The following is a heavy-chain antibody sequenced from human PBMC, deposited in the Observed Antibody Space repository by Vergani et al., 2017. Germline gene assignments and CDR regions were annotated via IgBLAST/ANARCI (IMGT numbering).Heavy chain of an antibody. CDR3: VRIEXCTGTACNTRFDS. D-gene: IGHD2-8*02. J-gene: IGHJ5*01. V-gene: IGHV3-74*03. Sequence: EVQLVESGGGSVLSGGSLRLSCVASGFSFNTYWMHWVRQVPGKGLMWVARIDEYGNRATYGDFETGRITISRDNAKNTVFLQMNNLIAYDAGVYYCVRIEXCTGTACNTRFDSWGQGALVTVSS. CDR2: IDEYGNRA. CDR1: GFSFNTYW.